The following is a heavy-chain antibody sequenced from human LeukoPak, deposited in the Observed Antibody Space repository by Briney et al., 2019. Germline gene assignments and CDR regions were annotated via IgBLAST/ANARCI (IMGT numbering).Heavy chain of an antibody. CDR2: ISAYNGNT. D-gene: IGHD7-27*01. CDR1: GYTFSTNG. CDR3: ARVLGTGGFLGY. V-gene: IGHV1-18*01. Sequence: GASVKVSCKASGYTFSTNGISWVRQAPGQGLEWMGWISAYNGNTNYAQKLQGRVTMTTDTSTSTAYMELRRLRSDDTAVYYCARVLGTGGFLGYWGQGTLVTVSS. J-gene: IGHJ4*02.